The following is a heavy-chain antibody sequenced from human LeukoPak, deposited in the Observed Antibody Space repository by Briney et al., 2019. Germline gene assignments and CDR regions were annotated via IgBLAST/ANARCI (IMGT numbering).Heavy chain of an antibody. Sequence: GGSLRLSCAASGVTFSSYGMHWVRQAPGKGLEWVAVISYDGSNKYYADSVKGRFTISRDNSKNTLYLQMNSLRAEDTAVYYCAYSSSWPKPFDYCGQGTLVTVSS. V-gene: IGHV3-30*03. CDR3: AYSSSWPKPFDY. J-gene: IGHJ4*02. CDR1: GVTFSSYG. D-gene: IGHD6-13*01. CDR2: ISYDGSNK.